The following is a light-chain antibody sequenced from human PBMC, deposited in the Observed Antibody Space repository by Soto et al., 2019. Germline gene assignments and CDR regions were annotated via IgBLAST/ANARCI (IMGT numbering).Light chain of an antibody. CDR2: DAS. Sequence: ETVLTQSPGTLSLSPGERASLSCRASQSISGRYLAWYQQKPGQAPRLLIYDASSRATGIPDRFSGSGSGTDFILTISSLRPEDVAVYFCQQYYATPLTFGGGTRVEIK. J-gene: IGKJ4*01. CDR1: QSISGRY. CDR3: QQYYATPLT. V-gene: IGKV3-20*01.